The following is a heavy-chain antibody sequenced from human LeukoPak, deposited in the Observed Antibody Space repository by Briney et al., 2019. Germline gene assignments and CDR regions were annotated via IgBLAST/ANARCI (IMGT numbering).Heavy chain of an antibody. V-gene: IGHV3-64*02. CDR2: ISSNGQST. J-gene: IGHJ4*02. D-gene: IGHD3-16*01. Sequence: GGSLRLSCAASGFXFSTYAIHWVRQAPGKGLEYVSAISSNGQSTYYADSVKGRFTISRDNSENTVYLQMDSLRAEDTAVYFCASSPPGGPIDYWGQGVLVSVSS. CDR3: ASSPPGGPIDY. CDR1: GFXFSTYA.